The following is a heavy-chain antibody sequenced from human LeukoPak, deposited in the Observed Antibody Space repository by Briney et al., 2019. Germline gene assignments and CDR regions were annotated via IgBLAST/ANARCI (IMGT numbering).Heavy chain of an antibody. D-gene: IGHD4-17*01. CDR3: AKDVYGDYGGLDY. V-gene: IGHV3-23*01. CDR1: GFTFSSYA. Sequence: GGSLRLSCAASGFTFSSYAMSWVRQAPGKGLESVSAISGSGGSTYYADSVKGRFTISRDNSKNTLYLQMNSLRAEDTAVYYCAKDVYGDYGGLDYWGQGTLVTVSS. CDR2: ISGSGGST. J-gene: IGHJ4*02.